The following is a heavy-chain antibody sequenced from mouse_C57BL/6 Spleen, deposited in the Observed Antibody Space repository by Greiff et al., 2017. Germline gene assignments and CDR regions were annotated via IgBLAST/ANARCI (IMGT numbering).Heavy chain of an antibody. CDR1: GYTFTSYW. V-gene: IGHV1-50*01. D-gene: IGHD6-1*01. CDR3: ARQADYYAMDY. Sequence: QVQLQQPGAELVKPGASVKLSCKASGYTFTSYWMQWVKQRPGQGLEWIGEIDPSDSYTNYNQTFKGKATLTVDTSSSTAYMQLSSLTSEDSAVYYCARQADYYAMDYWGQGTSVTVSS. CDR2: IDPSDSYT. J-gene: IGHJ4*01.